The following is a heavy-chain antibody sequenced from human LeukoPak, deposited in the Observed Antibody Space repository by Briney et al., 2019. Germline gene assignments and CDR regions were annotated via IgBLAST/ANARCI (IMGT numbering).Heavy chain of an antibody. CDR3: ARMEYSSGWGIDY. V-gene: IGHV3-33*01. CDR2: IWYDGSNI. D-gene: IGHD6-19*01. J-gene: IGHJ4*02. Sequence: PGRSLRLSCAASGFTFSSYGMHWVRQAPGKGLEWVAVIWYDGSNIYYADSVKGRFTISRDNSKNTLYLQMNSLRAEDTAVYYCARMEYSSGWGIDYWGQGTLVTVSS. CDR1: GFTFSSYG.